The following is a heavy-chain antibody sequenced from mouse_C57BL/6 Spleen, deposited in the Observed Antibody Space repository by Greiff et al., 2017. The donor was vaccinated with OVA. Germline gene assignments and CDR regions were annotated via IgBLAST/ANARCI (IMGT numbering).Heavy chain of an antibody. CDR2: INPNNGGT. CDR3: ASGAYGSSGY. D-gene: IGHD1-1*01. J-gene: IGHJ2*01. V-gene: IGHV1-26*01. CDR1: GYTFTDYY. Sequence: VQLQQSGPELVKPGASVKISCKASGYTFTDYYMNWVKQSHGKSLEWIGDINPNNGGTSYNQKFKGKATLTVDKSSSTAYMELRSLTSEDSAVYYCASGAYGSSGYWGQGTTLTVSS.